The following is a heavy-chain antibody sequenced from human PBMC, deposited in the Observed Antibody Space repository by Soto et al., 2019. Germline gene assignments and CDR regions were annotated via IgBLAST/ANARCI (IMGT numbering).Heavy chain of an antibody. Sequence: QVQLVQSGAEVKKPGSSVKVSCKASGGTFSSYTISWVRQAPGQGLEWMGRIIPILGIANYAQKFQGRVTITADKSTSTADRELSSLRSEDTAVYYCMCYMEQPGGYGMDVWGQGTTVTVSS. CDR3: MCYMEQPGGYGMDV. CDR2: IIPILGIA. V-gene: IGHV1-69*02. D-gene: IGHD2-2*02. CDR1: GGTFSSYT. J-gene: IGHJ6*02.